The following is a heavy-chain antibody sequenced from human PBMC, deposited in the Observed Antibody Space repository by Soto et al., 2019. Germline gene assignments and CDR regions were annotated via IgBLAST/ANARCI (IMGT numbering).Heavy chain of an antibody. CDR2: ISYDGSNK. D-gene: IGHD2-8*01. CDR3: AKDAYCTNGVCYTNLGYSSGWHFDY. CDR1: GFTFSSYA. Sequence: GSLRLSCAASGFTFSSYAMHWVRQAPGKGLEWVAVISYDGSNKYYADSVKGRFTISRDNSKNTLYLQMNSLRAEDTAVYYCAKDAYCTNGVCYTNLGYSSGWHFDYWGQGTLVTVSS. J-gene: IGHJ4*02. V-gene: IGHV3-30-3*01.